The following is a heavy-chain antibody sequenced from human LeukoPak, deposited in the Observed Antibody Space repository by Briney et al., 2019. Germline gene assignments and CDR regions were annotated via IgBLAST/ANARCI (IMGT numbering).Heavy chain of an antibody. Sequence: GGSLRLSCAASGSTVSSNYMSWVRQAPGKGLEWVSVIYSGGSTYYADSVKGRFTISRDNSKNTLYLQMSSLRSEDTAVYYCARDGSSGWPLPSYWGQGTLVTVSS. CDR1: GSTVSSNY. J-gene: IGHJ4*02. D-gene: IGHD6-19*01. CDR3: ARDGSSGWPLPSY. CDR2: IYSGGST. V-gene: IGHV3-53*05.